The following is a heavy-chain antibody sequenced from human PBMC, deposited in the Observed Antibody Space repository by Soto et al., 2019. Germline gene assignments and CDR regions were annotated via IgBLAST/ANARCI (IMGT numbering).Heavy chain of an antibody. Sequence: SLRLSCAASGFTFIDYAMHWVLQAPGKGLEWVAVVSHDGRNTHYADSVKGRFTISRDSSKNTVSLEMTSLRAEDTAVYYCAKGGRQWLVTSDFNYWGQGALVTVSS. CDR1: GFTFIDYA. J-gene: IGHJ4*02. CDR2: VSHDGRNT. D-gene: IGHD6-19*01. V-gene: IGHV3-30*18. CDR3: AKGGRQWLVTSDFNY.